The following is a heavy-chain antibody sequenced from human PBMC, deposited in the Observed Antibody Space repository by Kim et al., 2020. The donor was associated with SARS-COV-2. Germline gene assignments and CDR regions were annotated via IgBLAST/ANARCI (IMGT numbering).Heavy chain of an antibody. CDR3: AREGGGGGWANPPFDY. CDR1: GYTFTGYY. J-gene: IGHJ4*01. CDR2: INPNTGDT. D-gene: IGHD1-26*01. V-gene: IGHV1-2*06. Sequence: ASVKVSCKASGYTFTGYYMHWVRQAPGQGLEWMGRINPNTGDTDYAQNFQGRVTMTRDTSISTVYMELNRLKSDDTALYYCAREGGGGGWANPPFDYLG.